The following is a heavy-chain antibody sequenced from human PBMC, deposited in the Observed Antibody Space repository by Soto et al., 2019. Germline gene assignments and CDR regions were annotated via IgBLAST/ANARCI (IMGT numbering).Heavy chain of an antibody. CDR2: IKPDGSEK. Sequence: PGGSLRLSCATSGFTFSSVWMSWVRQAPGKGLEWVANIKPDGSEKYYVDSVKGRFTISRDNAKNSLDLLMNRIRADDAAMYYCTRGRGSDVWGQGTTVTVSS. D-gene: IGHD3-10*01. CDR3: TRGRGSDV. J-gene: IGHJ6*02. V-gene: IGHV3-7*01. CDR1: GFTFSSVW.